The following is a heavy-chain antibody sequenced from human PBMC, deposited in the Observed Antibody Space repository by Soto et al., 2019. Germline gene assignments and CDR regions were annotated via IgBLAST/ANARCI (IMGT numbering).Heavy chain of an antibody. J-gene: IGHJ6*02. Sequence: SETLSLTCTVSGGSISSGDYYWSWIRQPPGKDLEWIGYIYYSGSTYYNPSLKSRVTISVDTSKNQFSLKLSSVTAADTAVYYFARSYLYYDSSGYYYYYGMDVWGQGTTVTVSS. CDR2: IYYSGST. CDR1: GGSISSGDYY. V-gene: IGHV4-30-4*01. CDR3: ARSYLYYDSSGYYYYYGMDV. D-gene: IGHD3-22*01.